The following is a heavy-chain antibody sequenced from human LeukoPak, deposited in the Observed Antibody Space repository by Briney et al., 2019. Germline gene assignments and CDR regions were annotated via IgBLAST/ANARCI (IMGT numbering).Heavy chain of an antibody. CDR3: ARARSASWGGNWFDP. CDR2: IIPIFGTA. J-gene: IGHJ5*02. Sequence: ASVKVSCKASGGTFSSYAISWVRQAPGQGLEWMGGIIPIFGTANYARKFQGRVTITTDESTSTAYMELSSLRSEDTAVYYCARARSASWGGNWFDPWGQGTLVTVSS. D-gene: IGHD2-2*01. V-gene: IGHV1-69*05. CDR1: GGTFSSYA.